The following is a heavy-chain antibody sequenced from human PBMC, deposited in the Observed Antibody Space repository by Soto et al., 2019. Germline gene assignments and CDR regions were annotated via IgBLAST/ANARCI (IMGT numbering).Heavy chain of an antibody. V-gene: IGHV1-69*01. Sequence: QVQLVQSGAEVKKPGSSVKVTCKASGAIFSSNAISWVRQAPGQGLEWMGGILPIFGSTNYAQKFQGRVTITADESTRTAYMELSSLKSDDTAVYYCATGGRGYSYAPRFYFEYWGQGTLVTVSS. D-gene: IGHD5-18*01. J-gene: IGHJ4*02. CDR1: GAIFSSNA. CDR3: ATGGRGYSYAPRFYFEY. CDR2: ILPIFGST.